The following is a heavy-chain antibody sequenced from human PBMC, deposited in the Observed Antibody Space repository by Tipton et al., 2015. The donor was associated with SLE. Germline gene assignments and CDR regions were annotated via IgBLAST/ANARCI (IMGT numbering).Heavy chain of an antibody. CDR1: GGSISSSNYY. D-gene: IGHD6-19*01. J-gene: IGHJ3*02. Sequence: TLSLTCTVSGGSISSSNYYWGWIRQPPGKGLEWIGSIYYSGSTYYNPSLKSRVTISVDTSKNQFSLKLSSVTAADTAVYYCARDIAVAAPWGAFDIWGQGTMVTVSS. CDR2: IYYSGST. CDR3: ARDIAVAAPWGAFDI. V-gene: IGHV4-39*07.